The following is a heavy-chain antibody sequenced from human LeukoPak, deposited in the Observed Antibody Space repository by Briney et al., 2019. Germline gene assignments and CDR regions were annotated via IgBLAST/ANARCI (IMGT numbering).Heavy chain of an antibody. V-gene: IGHV3-72*01. CDR1: GFTFSDHY. Sequence: PGGSLRLSCAASGFTFSDHYMDWVRQAPGKGLEWVGRTRNKANSYTTEYAASVKGRFTISRDDSKNSLYLQMNSLKTEDTAVYYCASYCTNGVCYFYWGQGTLVTVSS. J-gene: IGHJ4*02. CDR2: TRNKANSYTT. CDR3: ASYCTNGVCYFY. D-gene: IGHD2-8*01.